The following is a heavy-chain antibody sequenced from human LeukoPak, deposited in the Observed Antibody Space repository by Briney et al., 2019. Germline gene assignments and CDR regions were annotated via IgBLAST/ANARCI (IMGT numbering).Heavy chain of an antibody. CDR2: IYSGGST. Sequence: GGSLRLSCAASGFTVSSNYMSWVRQAPGKGLEWVSVIYSGGSTYYADSVKGRFTISRDNSKNTLYLQMNSLRADDTAVYYCARVGKNYYDSSGYYYLFDYWGQGTLVTVSS. J-gene: IGHJ4*02. CDR1: GFTVSSNY. CDR3: ARVGKNYYDSSGYYYLFDY. V-gene: IGHV3-53*01. D-gene: IGHD3-22*01.